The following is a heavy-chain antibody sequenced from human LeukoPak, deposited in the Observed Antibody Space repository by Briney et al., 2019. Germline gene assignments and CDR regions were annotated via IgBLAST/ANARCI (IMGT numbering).Heavy chain of an antibody. Sequence: VASVKVSCKDSGYTFTGYYMHWVRQAPGQGLEWMGWINPNSGGTNYAQKFQGRVTMTRDTSISTAYMELSRLRSDDAAVYYCARVEKGYSYGHGYWGQGTLVTVSS. CDR2: INPNSGGT. CDR1: GYTFTGYY. D-gene: IGHD5-18*01. V-gene: IGHV1-2*02. CDR3: ARVEKGYSYGHGY. J-gene: IGHJ4*02.